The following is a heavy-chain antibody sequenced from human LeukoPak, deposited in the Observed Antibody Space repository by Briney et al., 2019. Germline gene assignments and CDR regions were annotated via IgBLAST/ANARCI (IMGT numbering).Heavy chain of an antibody. J-gene: IGHJ4*02. V-gene: IGHV3-48*01. CDR2: ITSSSSTI. CDR1: GFTFSSYS. CDR3: ARGSGSYQIFDY. D-gene: IGHD1-26*01. Sequence: PGGSLRLSCAASGFTFSSYSMNWVRQAPGKGLEWVSYITSSSSTIYCADSVKGRFTISRDNAKNSLHLQMNSLRAKDTTVYYCARGSGSYQIFDYWGQGTLVTVSP.